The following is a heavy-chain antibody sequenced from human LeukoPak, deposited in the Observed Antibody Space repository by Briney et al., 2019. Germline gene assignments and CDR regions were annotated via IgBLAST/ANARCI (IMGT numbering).Heavy chain of an antibody. J-gene: IGHJ4*02. D-gene: IGHD1-26*01. CDR3: ARVARSGSYGFDY. CDR1: GYTFTSYG. CDR2: ISAYNGNT. V-gene: IGHV1-18*01. Sequence: GASVKVSCKASGYTFTSYGISWVRQAPGQGLEWMGWISAYNGNTNYAQKFQGRVTMTRDMSTSTVYMELSSLRSEDTAVYYCARVARSGSYGFDYWGQGTLVTVSS.